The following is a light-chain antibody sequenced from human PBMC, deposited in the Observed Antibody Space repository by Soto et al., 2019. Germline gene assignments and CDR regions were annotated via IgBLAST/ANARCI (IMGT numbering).Light chain of an antibody. CDR1: QTISSW. CDR2: KAS. V-gene: IGKV1-5*03. CDR3: QQYNSVSLLT. Sequence: DIKLNQSPSTLSGSVGERATIPCRASQTISSWLAWYQQKPGKAPKLLIYKASTLESGVPSRFSGSGSGTEFTLTISSLQPDDFATYYCQQYNSVSLLTFGGGTKVDIK. J-gene: IGKJ4*01.